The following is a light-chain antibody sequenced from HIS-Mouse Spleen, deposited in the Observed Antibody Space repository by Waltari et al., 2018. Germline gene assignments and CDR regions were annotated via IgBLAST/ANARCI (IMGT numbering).Light chain of an antibody. CDR1: QGISSA. J-gene: IGKJ2*01. Sequence: AIQLTQSPSSLSASVGDRVTLTCRASQGISSALAWYQQKPGNDPKLLIYDASSLESGVPSRFSGSGSGTDFTLTISSLQPEDFATYYCQQFNSYRYTFGQGTKLEIK. CDR2: DAS. V-gene: IGKV1-13*02. CDR3: QQFNSYRYT.